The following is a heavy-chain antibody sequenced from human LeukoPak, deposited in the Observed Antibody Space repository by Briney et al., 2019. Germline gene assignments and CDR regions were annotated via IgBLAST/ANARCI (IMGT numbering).Heavy chain of an antibody. V-gene: IGHV3-49*03. J-gene: IGHJ4*02. Sequence: GGSLRLSCTASGFTFGDYAMSWFRQAPGKGLEWVGFIRSKAYGGTTEYAASVKGRFTISRDDSKSIAYLQMNSLKTEDTAVYYCTRDLRTGMVRGVSEVYFDYWGQGTLVTVSS. D-gene: IGHD3-10*01. CDR2: IRSKAYGGTT. CDR1: GFTFGDYA. CDR3: TRDLRTGMVRGVSEVYFDY.